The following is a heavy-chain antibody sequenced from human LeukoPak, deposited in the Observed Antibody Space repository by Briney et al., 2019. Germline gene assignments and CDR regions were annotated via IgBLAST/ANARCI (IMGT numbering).Heavy chain of an antibody. J-gene: IGHJ4*02. CDR3: ARYLFSDFYFDH. CDR2: ISIDGNNP. V-gene: IGHV3-30*01. Sequence: HPGKSLRLSCAASGFTFSTSAVHWIRQAPGRGLEWVAVISIDGNNPNYADSVKGRFTISRDNSKNALYLQMTSLKTDDTAVYFCARYLFSDFYFDHWGQGTLVTVSS. D-gene: IGHD2-21*01. CDR1: GFTFSTSA.